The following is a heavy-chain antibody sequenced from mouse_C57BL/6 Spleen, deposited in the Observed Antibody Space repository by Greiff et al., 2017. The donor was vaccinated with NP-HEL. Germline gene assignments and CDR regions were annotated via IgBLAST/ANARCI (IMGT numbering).Heavy chain of an antibody. V-gene: IGHV1-26*01. CDR3: ASTSYYGSSVDY. D-gene: IGHD1-1*01. CDR1: GYTFTDYY. Sequence: EVQLQQSGPELVKPGASVKISCKASGYTFTDYYMNWVKQSHGKSLEWIGDINPNNGGTSYNQKFKGKATLTVDKSSSTAYMELSSLTSEDSAVFYFASTSYYGSSVDYWGQGTTLTVSS. CDR2: INPNNGGT. J-gene: IGHJ2*01.